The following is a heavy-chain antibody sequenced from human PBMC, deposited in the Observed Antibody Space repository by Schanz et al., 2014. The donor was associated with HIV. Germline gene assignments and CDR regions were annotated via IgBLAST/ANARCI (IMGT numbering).Heavy chain of an antibody. Sequence: QVRLVESGGGVVQPGRCLRLSCAASGFTFSSYGMHWVRQAPGKGLEWVAVIWYDGSNKYYVDSVKGRFTISRDNSKNTLFLQMNSLRAEDTALYYCAKDMGGVVPAAPFYYYGMDVWGQGTTVTVSS. CDR2: IWYDGSNK. CDR3: AKDMGGVVPAAPFYYYGMDV. V-gene: IGHV3-33*06. D-gene: IGHD2-2*01. J-gene: IGHJ6*02. CDR1: GFTFSSYG.